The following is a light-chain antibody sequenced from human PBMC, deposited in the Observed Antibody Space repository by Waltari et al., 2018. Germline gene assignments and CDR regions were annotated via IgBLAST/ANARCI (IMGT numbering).Light chain of an antibody. J-gene: IGLJ2*01. CDR3: SSYASSTTVV. CDR2: DVN. Sequence: QSALTQPASVSGSPGQSLTISCTGTSSDVGGYNYVSWYQPHPGKAHKLMIYDVNKWPSGVSNRFSGSKSGNTAPLTISGLQAEDEADYYCSSYASSTTVVFGGGTKLTVL. CDR1: SSDVGGYNY. V-gene: IGLV2-14*01.